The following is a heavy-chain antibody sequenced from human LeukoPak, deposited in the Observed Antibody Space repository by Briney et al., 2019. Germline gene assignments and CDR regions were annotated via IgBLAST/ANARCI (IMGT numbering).Heavy chain of an antibody. J-gene: IGHJ6*02. CDR1: GGTFSSYA. CDR3: ARDPPYCSGGSCYAYYYGMDV. CDR2: ISAYNGNT. Sequence: GASVKVSCKASGGTFSSYAISWVRQAPGQGLEWMGWISAYNGNTNYAQKLQGRVTMTTDTSTSTAYMELRSLRSDDTAVYYCARDPPYCSGGSCYAYYYGMDVWGQGTTATVSS. D-gene: IGHD2-15*01. V-gene: IGHV1-18*01.